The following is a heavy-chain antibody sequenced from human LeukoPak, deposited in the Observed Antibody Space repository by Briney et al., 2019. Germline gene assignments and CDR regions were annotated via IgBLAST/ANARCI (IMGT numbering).Heavy chain of an antibody. CDR3: ARDGYSYGYRYYYYGMDV. V-gene: IGHV3-11*01. Sequence: TGGSLRLSCAASGFTFSDYYMSWIRQAPGKGLEWVSYISSSGSTIYYADSVKGRFTISRDNAKNSLYLQMNSLRAEDTAVYYCARDGYSYGYRYYYYGMDVWGQGTTVTVSS. CDR1: GFTFSDYY. CDR2: ISSSGSTI. J-gene: IGHJ6*02. D-gene: IGHD5-18*01.